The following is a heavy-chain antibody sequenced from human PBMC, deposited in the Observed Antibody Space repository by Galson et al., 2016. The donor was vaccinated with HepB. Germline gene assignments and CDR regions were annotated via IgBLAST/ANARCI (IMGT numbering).Heavy chain of an antibody. J-gene: IGHJ6*02. CDR1: GFSFTNYN. CDR2: ISGSSSYI. CDR3: ARDKGTYSAYDYSRYYYYGMDV. V-gene: IGHV3-21*01. D-gene: IGHD5-12*01. Sequence: SLRLSCAASGFSFTNYNMNWVRQAPGKGLEWVSSISGSSSYIQYADSVKGRFTTSRDNAKNSLYLQMNSLKADDTAVYYCARDKGTYSAYDYSRYYYYGMDVWGQGTTVTVSS.